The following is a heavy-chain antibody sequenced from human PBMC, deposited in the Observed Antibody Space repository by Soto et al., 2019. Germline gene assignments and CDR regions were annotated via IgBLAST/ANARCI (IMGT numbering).Heavy chain of an antibody. CDR3: AREKAYYDFWSGYYTRDMKNYYYYGMDV. D-gene: IGHD3-3*01. V-gene: IGHV4-34*01. CDR1: GGSFSGYY. J-gene: IGHJ6*02. CDR2: INHSGST. Sequence: PSETLSLTCAVYGGSFSGYYWSWIRQPPGKGLEWIGEINHSGSTNYNPSLKSRVTISVDTSKNQFSLKLSSVTAADTAVYYCAREKAYYDFWSGYYTRDMKNYYYYGMDVWGQGTTVTVSS.